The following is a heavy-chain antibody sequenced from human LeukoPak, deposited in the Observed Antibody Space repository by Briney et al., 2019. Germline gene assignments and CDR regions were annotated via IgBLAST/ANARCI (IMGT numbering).Heavy chain of an antibody. J-gene: IGHJ4*02. CDR1: GSTLSRSA. V-gene: IGHV1-69*13. Sequence: SVKVSCKASGSTLSRSAISWVRQDPRPPLQWTGGVIPNLGTTNHAQRLQDKVSITPDDCTITSYMESRSLRSVDSAFYYCARDGGSATMGFDSWGQGTLVTVSS. CDR2: VIPNLGTT. CDR3: ARDGGSATMGFDS. D-gene: IGHD1-26*01.